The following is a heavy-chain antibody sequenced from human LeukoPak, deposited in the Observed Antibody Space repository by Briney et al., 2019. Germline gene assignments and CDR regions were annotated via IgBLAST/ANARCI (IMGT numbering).Heavy chain of an antibody. CDR3: ARGDTVTTPLLFDY. CDR1: GFTFSSYA. D-gene: IGHD4-17*01. Sequence: PGGSLRLSCAASGFTFSSYAMHWVRQAPGKGLEWVAVISYDGSNKYYADSVKGRFTISRDNSKNTLYLQMNSLRAEDTAVYYRARGDTVTTPLLFDYWGQGTLVTVSS. CDR2: ISYDGSNK. J-gene: IGHJ4*02. V-gene: IGHV3-30-3*01.